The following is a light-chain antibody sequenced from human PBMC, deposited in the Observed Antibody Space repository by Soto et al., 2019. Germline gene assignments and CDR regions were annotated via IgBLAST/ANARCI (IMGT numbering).Light chain of an antibody. CDR2: EVS. CDR1: SSDVGGYNY. Sequence: QSALTQPASVSGSPGQSITMSCTGTSSDVGGYNYVSWYQQHPGKAPKLMIYEVSNRPSGVSNRFSGSKSGNTASLPISGLQAEDEADYYCSSYISSSSDYVFGTGTKLTVL. J-gene: IGLJ1*01. V-gene: IGLV2-14*01. CDR3: SSYISSSSDYV.